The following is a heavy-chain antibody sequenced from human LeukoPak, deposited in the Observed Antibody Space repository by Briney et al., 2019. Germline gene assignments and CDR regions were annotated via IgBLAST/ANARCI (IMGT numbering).Heavy chain of an antibody. D-gene: IGHD1-26*01. CDR2: ISSSSSTI. J-gene: IGHJ4*02. V-gene: IGHV3-48*01. Sequence: GGSLRLSCAASGFTFSSYSMNWVRQAPGKGLEWVSYISSSSSTIYYADSVKGRFTISRDNAKNSLYLQMNSLRAEDTAVYYCAKVPPSGSIDYWGQGTLVTVSS. CDR1: GFTFSSYS. CDR3: AKVPPSGSIDY.